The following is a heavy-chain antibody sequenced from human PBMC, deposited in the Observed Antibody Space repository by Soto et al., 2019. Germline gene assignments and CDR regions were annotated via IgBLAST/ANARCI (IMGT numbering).Heavy chain of an antibody. CDR1: GFTFSSYS. CDR3: ASIGGHFWSGYGGSGWMDV. J-gene: IGHJ6*02. Sequence: EVQLVESGGGLVKPGGSLRLSCAASGFTFSSYSMNWVRQAPGKGLEWVSSISSSSSYIYYADSVKGRFTISRDNAKNSLYLQMNSLRADDTAVYYCASIGGHFWSGYGGSGWMDVWGQGTTVTVSS. CDR2: ISSSSSYI. V-gene: IGHV3-21*01. D-gene: IGHD3-3*02.